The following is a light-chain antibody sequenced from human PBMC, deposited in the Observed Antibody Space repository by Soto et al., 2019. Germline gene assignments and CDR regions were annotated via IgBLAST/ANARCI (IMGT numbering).Light chain of an antibody. CDR2: ETS. Sequence: QSALTQPASVSGSPGQSVTISCTGTSSDFGSYKFVSWYQHHPGTVPKVIIYETSKRPSGVSDRFSGSKSGNTASLTISGLQAEDEADYYCFSFTSTNTHVFGSGTKVTDL. CDR1: SSDFGSYKF. J-gene: IGLJ1*01. CDR3: FSFTSTNTHV. V-gene: IGLV2-23*01.